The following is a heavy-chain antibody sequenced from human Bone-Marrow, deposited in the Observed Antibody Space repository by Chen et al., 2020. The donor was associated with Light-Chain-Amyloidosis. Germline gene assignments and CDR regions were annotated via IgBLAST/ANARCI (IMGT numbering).Heavy chain of an antibody. V-gene: IGHV4-39*07. CDR1: GGSIMSSSNF. D-gene: IGHD4-17*01. CDR2: IYYSGNT. J-gene: IGHJ4*02. Sequence: QVQLQESGPGLVKSSGTLSLTCTVSGGSIMSSSNFWGWLRQAPGKGLEWIGSIYYSGNTYMNSSLKNRVAMSVDTSNNQFSLRLNSVTAADTAVYFCARVVPPNYGANFNSWGQGTLVIVSS. CDR3: ARVVPPNYGANFNS.